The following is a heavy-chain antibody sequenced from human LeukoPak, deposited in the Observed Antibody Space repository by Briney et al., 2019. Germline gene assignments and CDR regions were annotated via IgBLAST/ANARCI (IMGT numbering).Heavy chain of an antibody. CDR3: AKDRRYYGSGSYWFDP. CDR2: ISSSGGST. CDR1: GFTFSSYA. D-gene: IGHD3-10*01. Sequence: GGSLRLSCAASGFTFSSYAMSWVRRAPGKGLEWVSAISSSGGSTYYADSVKGRFTISRDNAKNRLYLQMNSLRAEDTAVYYRAKDRRYYGSGSYWFDPWGQGTLVTVSS. V-gene: IGHV3-23*01. J-gene: IGHJ5*02.